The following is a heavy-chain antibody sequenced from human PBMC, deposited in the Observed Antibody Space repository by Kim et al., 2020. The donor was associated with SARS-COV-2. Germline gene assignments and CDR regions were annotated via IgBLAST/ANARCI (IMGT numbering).Heavy chain of an antibody. J-gene: IGHJ5*02. V-gene: IGHV4-59*13. Sequence: SETLSLTCTVSGGSISSYYWSWIRQPPGKGLEWIGYIYYSGSTNYNPSLKSRVTISVDTSKNQFSLKLSSVTAADTTVYYCARDFWGTMVRGVIRGNWFDPWGQGTLVTVSS. CDR2: IYYSGST. CDR1: GGSISSYY. CDR3: ARDFWGTMVRGVIRGNWFDP. D-gene: IGHD3-10*01.